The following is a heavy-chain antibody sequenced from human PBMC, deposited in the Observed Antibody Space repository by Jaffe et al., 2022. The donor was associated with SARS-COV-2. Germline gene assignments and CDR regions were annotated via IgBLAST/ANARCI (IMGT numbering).Heavy chain of an antibody. V-gene: IGHV3-30*18. J-gene: IGHJ6*02. Sequence: QVQLVESGGGVVQPGRSLRLSCAASGFTFSSYGMHWVRQAPGKGLEWVAVISYDGSNKYYADSVKGRFTISRDNSKNTLYLQMNSLRAEDTAVYYCAKDRNYYDSSGYYSYYYYGMDVWGQGTTVTVSS. CDR2: ISYDGSNK. D-gene: IGHD3-22*01. CDR1: GFTFSSYG. CDR3: AKDRNYYDSSGYYSYYYYGMDV.